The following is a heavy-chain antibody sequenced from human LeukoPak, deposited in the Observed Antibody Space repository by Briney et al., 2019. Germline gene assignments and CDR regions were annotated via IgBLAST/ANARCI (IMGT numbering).Heavy chain of an antibody. CDR3: ARGVTVRGDRTFDY. J-gene: IGHJ4*02. CDR1: GGSIRSDY. D-gene: IGHD3-10*01. Sequence: PSETLSLTCTVSGGSIRSDYWSWIRQPPGRGLEWIGYMYYSGSTNYNPSLKSRVTMSVDTSKNQFSLKLTSVTAADTAVYYCARGVTVRGDRTFDYWGQGTLVTVSS. V-gene: IGHV4-59*12. CDR2: MYYSGST.